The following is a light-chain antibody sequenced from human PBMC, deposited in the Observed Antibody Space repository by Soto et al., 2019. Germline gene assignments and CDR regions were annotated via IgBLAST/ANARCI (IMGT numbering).Light chain of an antibody. CDR3: CSYTTSNTRQLV. CDR1: SSDVGGYNY. V-gene: IGLV2-14*01. Sequence: QSVPTQPASVSGSPGQSITISCTGTSSDVGGYNYVSWYQQHPGKAPKFMIYDVSNRPSGVSNRFSGSKSGNTASLTISGLQAEDEADYYCCSYTTSNTRQLVFGTGTKVTVL. CDR2: DVS. J-gene: IGLJ1*01.